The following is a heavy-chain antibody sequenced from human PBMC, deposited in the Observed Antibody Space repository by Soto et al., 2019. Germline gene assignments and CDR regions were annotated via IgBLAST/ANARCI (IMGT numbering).Heavy chain of an antibody. CDR1: GFTFSSYS. J-gene: IGHJ6*02. CDR2: ISSSSSYI. CDR3: ARVRGIVVVPAARGCYYYGMDV. Sequence: GGSLRLSCAASGFTFSSYSMNWVRQAPGKGLEWVSSISSSSSYIYYADSVKGRFTISRDNAKNSLYLQMNSLRAEDTAVYYCARVRGIVVVPAARGCYYYGMDVWRQRTTVTVSS. V-gene: IGHV3-21*01. D-gene: IGHD2-2*01.